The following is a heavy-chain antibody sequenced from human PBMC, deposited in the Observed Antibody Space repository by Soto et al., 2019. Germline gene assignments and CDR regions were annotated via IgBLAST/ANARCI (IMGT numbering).Heavy chain of an antibody. J-gene: IGHJ4*02. V-gene: IGHV3-7*01. D-gene: IGHD4-17*01. CDR3: ANFGSDAYGHYFDH. CDR1: GITFSMYW. Sequence: VQLVESGGGLVQPGRSLRLSCAASGITFSMYWLTWVRQAPGKGLEWVANIKQDGSEKYFVDSVRGRFTISRDNAKNYLYLQMNSLRPDDTAVYYCANFGSDAYGHYFDHWGQGTLVTVSS. CDR2: IKQDGSEK.